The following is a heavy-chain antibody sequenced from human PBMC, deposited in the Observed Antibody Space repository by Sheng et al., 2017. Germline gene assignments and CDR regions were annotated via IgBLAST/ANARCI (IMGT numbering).Heavy chain of an antibody. V-gene: IGHV1-46*01. CDR1: GYTFTSYY. CDR2: INPSGGST. Sequence: QVQLVQSGAEVKKSGASVKLSCKASGYTFTSYYMHWVRQAPGQGLEWMGIINPSGGSTSYAQKFQGRVTMTRDTSTSTVYMELSSLRSEDTAVYYCARDLNVDDAFDIWGQGTMVTVSS. CDR3: ARDLNVDDAFDI. J-gene: IGHJ3*02.